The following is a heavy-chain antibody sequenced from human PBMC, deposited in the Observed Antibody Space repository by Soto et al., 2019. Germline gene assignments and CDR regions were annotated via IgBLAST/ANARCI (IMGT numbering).Heavy chain of an antibody. J-gene: IGHJ4*02. CDR3: AREFRALLWFGEVSCFYY. V-gene: IGHV3-30-3*01. CDR2: ISYDGSNK. CDR1: GFTFSSYA. D-gene: IGHD3-10*01. Sequence: PGGSLRLSCAASGFTFSSYAMHWVRQAPGKGLEWVAVISYDGSNKYYADSVKGRFTISRDNSKNTLYLQMNSLRAEDTAVYYCAREFRALLWFGEVSCFYYSGQGTLVTVSS.